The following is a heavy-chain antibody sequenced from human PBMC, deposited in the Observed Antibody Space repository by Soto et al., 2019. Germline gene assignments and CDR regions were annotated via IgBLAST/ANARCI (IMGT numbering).Heavy chain of an antibody. CDR2: VSHSGIT. CDR3: ARDLGAGGDSDY. V-gene: IGHV4-38-2*02. CDR1: GYSIGIADY. J-gene: IGHJ4*02. D-gene: IGHD2-21*01. Sequence: PSETLSLTCTVSGYSIGIADYWGWIRQPPGKGLEWIASVSHSGITHYNPSLRSRLTISLDTSKNQFSLRLTSVTAADTAVYYCARDLGAGGDSDYWGQGTLVTVSS.